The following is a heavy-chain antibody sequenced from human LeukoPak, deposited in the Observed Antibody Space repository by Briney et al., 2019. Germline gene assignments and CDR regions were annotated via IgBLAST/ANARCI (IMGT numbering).Heavy chain of an antibody. CDR3: TTSSSWPGAFDI. CDR2: IKSKTDGGTT. V-gene: IGHV3-15*01. Sequence: GGSLRLSCAASGFTFSNAWMSWARQAPGKGLEWVGRIKSKTDGGTTDYAAPVKGRFTIPRDDSKNTLYLQMNSLKTEDTAVYYCTTSSSWPGAFDIWGQGTMVTVSS. D-gene: IGHD6-13*01. J-gene: IGHJ3*02. CDR1: GFTFSNAW.